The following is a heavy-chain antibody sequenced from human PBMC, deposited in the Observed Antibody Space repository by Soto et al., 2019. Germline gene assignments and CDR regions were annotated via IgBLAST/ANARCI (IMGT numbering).Heavy chain of an antibody. CDR1: GFSFGTYV. D-gene: IGHD3-22*01. Sequence: EVQLLESGGGMVEPRGSLKLSCAASGFSFGTYVMNWVRQAPGKGLEWVSGISGSGGRVYSADSVKGRFTISRDNSRNTLYMQMNSLRAEDTAIYYCAMTRLYDTGTHDYHRDALDIWGQGTQVTVSS. J-gene: IGHJ3*02. CDR3: AMTRLYDTGTHDYHRDALDI. V-gene: IGHV3-23*01. CDR2: ISGSGGRV.